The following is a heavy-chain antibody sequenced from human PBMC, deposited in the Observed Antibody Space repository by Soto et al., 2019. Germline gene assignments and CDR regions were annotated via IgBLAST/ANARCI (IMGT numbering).Heavy chain of an antibody. Sequence: AGGSLRLSCAASGFTFSSYAMSWVRQAPGKGLEWVSAISGSGGSTYYADSVKGRFTISRDNSKNTLYLQMNSLRAEDTAVYYCAKDDVWSGYSEFDYWGQGTLVTAPQ. CDR1: GFTFSSYA. V-gene: IGHV3-23*01. J-gene: IGHJ4*02. CDR3: AKDDVWSGYSEFDY. D-gene: IGHD3-3*01. CDR2: ISGSGGST.